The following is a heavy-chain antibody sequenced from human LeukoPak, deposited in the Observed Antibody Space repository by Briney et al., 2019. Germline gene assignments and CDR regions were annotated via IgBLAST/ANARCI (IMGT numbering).Heavy chain of an antibody. CDR2: ISGDGGST. D-gene: IGHD3-16*01. V-gene: IGHV3-43*02. J-gene: IGHJ4*02. Sequence: GGSLRLSCASSGFTFDDYAMHWVRQAPGKGLEWVSLISGDGGSTYYADSVKGRFTISRDNSKNSLYLQMNSLRTEDTALYYCAKDKWLMYYFDYWGQGTLVTVSS. CDR1: GFTFDDYA. CDR3: AKDKWLMYYFDY.